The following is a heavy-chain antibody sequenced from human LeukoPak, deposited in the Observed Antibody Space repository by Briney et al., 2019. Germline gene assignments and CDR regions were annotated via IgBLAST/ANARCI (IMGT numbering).Heavy chain of an antibody. D-gene: IGHD3-10*01. CDR1: GFTFSSYW. CDR3: ARDYYGSGSYYLYYYYGMDV. V-gene: IGHV3-7*03. J-gene: IGHJ6*04. CDR2: IKQDGSEK. Sequence: GGSLRLSCAASGFTFSSYWMSWVRQAPGKGLEWLANIKQDGSEKYYVDSVKGRFTISRDNAKNSLYLQMNSLRAEDTAVYYCARDYYGSGSYYLYYYYGMDVWGKGTTVTVSS.